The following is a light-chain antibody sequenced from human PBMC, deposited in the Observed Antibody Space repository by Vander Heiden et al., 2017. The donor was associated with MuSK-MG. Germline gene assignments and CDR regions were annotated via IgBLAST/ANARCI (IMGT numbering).Light chain of an antibody. CDR3: RQELQTPIT. CDR1: QSRLHSNGYNY. V-gene: IGKV2-28*01. Sequence: DIVMTQSPLSLPVTPGEPASIPCRSSQSRLHSNGYNYLDWYLQKPGQSPQLLMYLGSKRADGVPDRFSGSGSGTDFTLKISRGEAEDVGFYYCRQELQTPITFGQGTQVEIK. J-gene: IGKJ5*01. CDR2: LGS.